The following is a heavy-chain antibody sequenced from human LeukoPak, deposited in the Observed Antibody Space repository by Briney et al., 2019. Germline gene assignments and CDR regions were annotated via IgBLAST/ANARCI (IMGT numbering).Heavy chain of an antibody. CDR2: ISGSGDST. D-gene: IGHD1-14*01. CDR1: RFTFSRYA. Sequence: GGSLRLSCAASRFTFSRYAMNWVRQAPGKGLEWVASISGSGDSTNYGDSVKGRFTISRDNFKRTVHLEMSNLRADDTAMYYCVRRAAVRGMDFWGLGTTVMVSS. J-gene: IGHJ6*02. CDR3: VRRAAVRGMDF. V-gene: IGHV3-23*01.